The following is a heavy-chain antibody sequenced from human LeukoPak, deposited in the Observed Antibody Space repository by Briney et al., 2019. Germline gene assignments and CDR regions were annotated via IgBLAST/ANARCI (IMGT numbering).Heavy chain of an antibody. CDR2: ISSTSSDI. J-gene: IGHJ4*02. CDR3: ARDPAYSSCSHDY. Sequence: PGGSLRLSCAASGFTFSSYSMNWVRQAPGKGLEWVSSISSTSSDIYDADSVKGRFTISRDNAKNSLYLQMNSLRAEDTAVYYCARDPAYSSCSHDYWGQGTLVTVSS. CDR1: GFTFSSYS. D-gene: IGHD6-6*01. V-gene: IGHV3-21*01.